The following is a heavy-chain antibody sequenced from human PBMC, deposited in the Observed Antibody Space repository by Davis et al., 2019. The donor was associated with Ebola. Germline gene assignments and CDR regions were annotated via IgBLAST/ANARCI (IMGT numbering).Heavy chain of an antibody. CDR2: VYYTGDT. CDR3: ATIRPDVLVLVETEGWFDP. Sequence: MPSETLSLTCTVSGGSISNSAYYWGWVRQPPGTGLEWIASVYYTGDTYYNPSLNSRLTISVDTSNNHFSLRLTSVTAADTAVYYCATIRPDVLVLVETEGWFDPWGQGTLVTVSS. D-gene: IGHD2-15*01. CDR1: GGSISNSAYY. J-gene: IGHJ5*02. V-gene: IGHV4-39*02.